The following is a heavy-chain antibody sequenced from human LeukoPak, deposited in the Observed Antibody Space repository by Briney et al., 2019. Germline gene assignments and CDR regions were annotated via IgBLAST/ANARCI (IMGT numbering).Heavy chain of an antibody. V-gene: IGHV4-34*01. CDR1: GGSFSGYY. Sequence: SETLSLTCAVYGGSFSGYYWSWIRQPPGKGLEWIGEINHSGSTNYNPSLNSRVTIPVDTSKNQFSLKLSSVTAADTAVYYCAREAGYKTIDYWGQGTLVTVSS. CDR2: INHSGST. D-gene: IGHD5-24*01. CDR3: AREAGYKTIDY. J-gene: IGHJ4*02.